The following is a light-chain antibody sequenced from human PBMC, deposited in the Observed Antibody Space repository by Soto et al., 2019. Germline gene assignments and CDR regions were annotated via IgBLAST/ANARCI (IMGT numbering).Light chain of an antibody. Sequence: QSALTQPPSASGSPGQSVTISCTGTSSDVGGYNYVSWYQQHPGKAPKLIVYEVNKRPSGVPDRFSGSKSGNTASLTISGLQAEDEADYYCTSYAGSNNVFGGGTKVTVL. CDR1: SSDVGGYNY. J-gene: IGLJ2*01. V-gene: IGLV2-8*01. CDR2: EVN. CDR3: TSYAGSNNV.